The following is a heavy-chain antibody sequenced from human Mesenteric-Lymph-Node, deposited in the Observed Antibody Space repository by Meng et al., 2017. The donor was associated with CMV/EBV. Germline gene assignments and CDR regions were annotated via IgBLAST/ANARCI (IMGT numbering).Heavy chain of an antibody. D-gene: IGHD3-22*01. Sequence: GGSLRLSCAASGFTFSSYAMHWVRQAPGKGLEWVAFIWYDGTNKYYVDSLKGRFTISKDNSKNTVYLQMNSLRVEDTAVYYCAKGSAYYYDRGAFDFWGQGTMVTVSS. CDR3: AKGSAYYYDRGAFDF. J-gene: IGHJ3*01. CDR2: IWYDGTNK. CDR1: GFTFSSYA. V-gene: IGHV3-30*02.